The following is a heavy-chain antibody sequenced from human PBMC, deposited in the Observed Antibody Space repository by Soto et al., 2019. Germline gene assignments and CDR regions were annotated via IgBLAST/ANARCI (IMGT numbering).Heavy chain of an antibody. CDR3: ARGRGGIAARHPGGYYYYGMDV. V-gene: IGHV4-38-2*01. D-gene: IGHD6-25*01. J-gene: IGHJ6*02. Sequence: SETLSLTCAVSGYSISSGYYWGWIRQPPGKGLERIGSVHYSGSTYYNPSLKSRVTISIDTSKNQISLKLSSVTAADTAVYYCARGRGGIAARHPGGYYYYGMDVWGQGTTVT. CDR2: VHYSGST. CDR1: GYSISSGYY.